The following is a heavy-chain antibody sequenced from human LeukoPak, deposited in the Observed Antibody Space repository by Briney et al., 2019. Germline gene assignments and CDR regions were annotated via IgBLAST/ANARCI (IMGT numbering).Heavy chain of an antibody. V-gene: IGHV1-2*02. CDR1: GYTFTSYG. J-gene: IGHJ3*02. CDR2: INPNSGGT. D-gene: IGHD6-6*01. CDR3: ARDLLRSSSDAFDI. Sequence: ASVKVSCKASGYTFTSYGISWVRQAPGQGLEWMGWINPNSGGTNYAQKFQGRVTMTRDTSISTAYMELSRLRSDDTAVYYCARDLLRSSSDAFDIWGQGTMVTVSS.